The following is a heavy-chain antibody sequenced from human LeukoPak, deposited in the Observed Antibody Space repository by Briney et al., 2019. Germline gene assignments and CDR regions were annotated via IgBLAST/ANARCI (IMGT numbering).Heavy chain of an antibody. CDR3: TRTRGYSYGPIGY. V-gene: IGHV3-15*04. Sequence: PGGSLRLSCAASGFTFSDSWMSWVRQAPGKGLEWVGRIEGETDGGTTDYAAPVKGRFTISRDDLKNTLYLQMNSLKTEDTAVYYCTRTRGYSYGPIGYWGQGTLVTVSS. CDR1: GFTFSDSW. CDR2: IEGETDGGTT. D-gene: IGHD5-18*01. J-gene: IGHJ4*02.